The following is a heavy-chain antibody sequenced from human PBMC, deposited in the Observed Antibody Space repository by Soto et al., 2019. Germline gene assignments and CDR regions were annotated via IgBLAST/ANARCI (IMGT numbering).Heavy chain of an antibody. Sequence: PGGSLRLSCAASGFTFSSYGMHWVRQAPGKGLEWVAVISYDGSNKYYADSVKGRFTISRDNSKNTLYLQMNSLRAEDTAVYYCAKDLRRYCSSTSCYVFDYWGQGTLVTVSS. CDR1: GFTFSSYG. D-gene: IGHD2-2*01. CDR2: ISYDGSNK. J-gene: IGHJ4*02. CDR3: AKDLRRYCSSTSCYVFDY. V-gene: IGHV3-30*18.